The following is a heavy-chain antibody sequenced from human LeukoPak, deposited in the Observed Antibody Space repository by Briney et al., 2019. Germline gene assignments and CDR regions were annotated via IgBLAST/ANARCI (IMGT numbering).Heavy chain of an antibody. V-gene: IGHV3-66*01. CDR3: ARDQIYYGSGKVAYNWFDP. Sequence: GGSLRLSCAASGFTVSSNYMSWVRQAPGKGLEWVSVIYSGGSTYYADSVKGRFTISRDNSKNTLYLQMNSLRAEDTAVYYCARDQIYYGSGKVAYNWFDPWGQGTLVTVSS. D-gene: IGHD3-10*01. J-gene: IGHJ5*02. CDR1: GFTVSSNY. CDR2: IYSGGST.